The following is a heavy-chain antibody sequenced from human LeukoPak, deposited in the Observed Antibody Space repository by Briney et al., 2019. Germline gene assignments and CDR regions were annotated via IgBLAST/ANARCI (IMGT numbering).Heavy chain of an antibody. J-gene: IGHJ4*02. D-gene: IGHD5-24*01. V-gene: IGHV3-21*01. CDR1: GFTFSDYY. CDR3: ARGRDGSQSPIDD. Sequence: GGSLRLSCAASGFTFSDYYMNWIRQAPGKGLEWVSSISSSSSYIYYADSVRGRFTISRDNAKNSLYLQMNSLRAEDTAAYYCARGRDGSQSPIDDWGQGTLVTVSS. CDR2: ISSSSSYI.